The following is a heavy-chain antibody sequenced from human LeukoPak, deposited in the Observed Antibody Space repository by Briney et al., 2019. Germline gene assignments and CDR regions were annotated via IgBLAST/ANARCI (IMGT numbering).Heavy chain of an antibody. CDR3: ARGNAWGNYDKNTPTDY. J-gene: IGHJ4*02. D-gene: IGHD4-11*01. CDR2: INPNSGGT. V-gene: IGHV1-2*02. Sequence: ASVKVSCKASGYTFTSYYMHWVRQAPGQGLEWMGWINPNSGGTNYAQKFQGRVTMTRDTSISTAYMELSRLRSDDTAVYYCARGNAWGNYDKNTPTDYWGQGTLVTVSS. CDR1: GYTFTSYY.